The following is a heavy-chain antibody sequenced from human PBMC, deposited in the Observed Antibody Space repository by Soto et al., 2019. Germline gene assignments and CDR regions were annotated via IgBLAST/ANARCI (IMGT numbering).Heavy chain of an antibody. CDR1: GFTFCSYW. D-gene: IGHD3-22*01. J-gene: IGHJ4*02. CDR3: ARGPSDYDSGFSDY. CDR2: INNYGSST. V-gene: IGHV3-74*01. Sequence: PGGSLRLYCAASGFTFCSYWMHWVRQAPGKGLVWVSRINNYGSSTTYADSVKGRFTISRDNAKNTLYLQMNSLRAEDTAVYYCARGPSDYDSGFSDYWGQGTLVTVSS.